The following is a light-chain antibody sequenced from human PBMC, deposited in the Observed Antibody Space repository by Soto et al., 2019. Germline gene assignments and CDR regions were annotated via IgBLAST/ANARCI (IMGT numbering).Light chain of an antibody. V-gene: IGKV3-15*01. CDR2: GAS. CDR3: QQYNNWPHT. Sequence: ETVMTQSPATLSVSPGEGATLSCRASQSVSTNLAWYQQKPGQTPRLLVYGASIRATGMSARFSGSGSGTEFTLTISSLQSEYFALYYCQQYNNWPHTFGGGTKVEIK. J-gene: IGKJ4*01. CDR1: QSVSTN.